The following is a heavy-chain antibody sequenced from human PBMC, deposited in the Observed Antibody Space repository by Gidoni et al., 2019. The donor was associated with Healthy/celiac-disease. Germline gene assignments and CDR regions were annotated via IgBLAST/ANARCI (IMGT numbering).Heavy chain of an antibody. Sequence: EVQLVQSGAEVKKPGESLKISCKGSGYSFTSYWLGWVRQMPGKGLEWMGMLLPGDSDTRYSPSFQGQVTISADKSISTACLQWSSLKASDTAMYYCARLSPFGVVITLLDYWGQGTLVTVSS. V-gene: IGHV5-51*01. CDR2: LLPGDSDT. CDR1: GYSFTSYW. J-gene: IGHJ4*02. D-gene: IGHD3-3*01. CDR3: ARLSPFGVVITLLDY.